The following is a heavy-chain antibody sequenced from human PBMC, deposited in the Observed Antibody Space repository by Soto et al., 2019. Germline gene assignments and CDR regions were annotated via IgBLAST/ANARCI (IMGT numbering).Heavy chain of an antibody. D-gene: IGHD2-21*02. CDR1: GGSIRSDY. CDR3: ARDLWGYCGTDCYPLDV. CDR2: MYNTGST. V-gene: IGHV4-59*01. J-gene: IGHJ6*02. Sequence: SETLSLTCTVSGGSIRSDYWSWIRQPPGKGLEWIGYMYNTGSTIYNPSLKSRVTISVDTSKNQFSLKLNSVTAADTAVYYCARDLWGYCGTDCYPLDVWGQGTTVTVSS.